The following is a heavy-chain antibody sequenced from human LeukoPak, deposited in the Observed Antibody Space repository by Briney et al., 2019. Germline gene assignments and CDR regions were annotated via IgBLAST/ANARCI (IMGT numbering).Heavy chain of an antibody. V-gene: IGHV3-33*01. Sequence: GGSLRLSCAASGLTFSSYGMHWVRQAPGKGLEWVAVIWYDGSNKYYADSVKGRFTISRDNSKNTLYLQMNSLRAEDAAVYYCATDQYSSGWYEDYWGQGTLVTVSS. CDR2: IWYDGSNK. J-gene: IGHJ4*02. D-gene: IGHD6-19*01. CDR3: ATDQYSSGWYEDY. CDR1: GLTFSSYG.